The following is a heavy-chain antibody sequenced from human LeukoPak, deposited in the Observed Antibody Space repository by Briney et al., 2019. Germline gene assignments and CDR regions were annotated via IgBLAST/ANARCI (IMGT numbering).Heavy chain of an antibody. CDR3: ARDAPYDFWSGSSYYYYGMDV. D-gene: IGHD3-3*01. CDR1: GYTFTNNY. CDR2: IYPRDGST. V-gene: IGHV1-46*01. J-gene: IGHJ6*02. Sequence: ASVKVSCKASGYTFTNNYLHWVRQAPGQGLEWMGMIYPRDGSTSYAQKFQGRVTMTRDTSTSTVYMELSSLRSEDTAVYYCARDAPYDFWSGSSYYYYGMDVWGQGTAVTVSS.